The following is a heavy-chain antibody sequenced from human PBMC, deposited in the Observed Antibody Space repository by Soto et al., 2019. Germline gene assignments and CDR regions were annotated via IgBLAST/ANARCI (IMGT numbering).Heavy chain of an antibody. CDR3: ARDTNSLDL. Sequence: SETLSLTCVVSSYSISSGFFWAWIRQPPGKGLEWVGSIYHTGDTHYNPSLRSQVSMSVDTSKNQFSLRLTSLTAADTAVYFCARDTNSLDLWGRGILVTVSS. V-gene: IGHV4-38-2*02. CDR1: SYSISSGFF. J-gene: IGHJ5*02. CDR2: IYHTGDT. D-gene: IGHD2-8*01.